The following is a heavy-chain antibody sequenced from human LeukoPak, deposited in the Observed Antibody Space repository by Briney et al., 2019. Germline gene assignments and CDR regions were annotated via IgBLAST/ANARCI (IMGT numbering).Heavy chain of an antibody. CDR3: AREGFWSGYNYYYYMDV. CDR1: GFTFSSYS. J-gene: IGHJ6*03. D-gene: IGHD3-3*01. V-gene: IGHV3-21*01. Sequence: GGSLRLSCAASGFTFSSYSMNWVRQAPGKGLEWVSSISSSSSYIYYADSVKGRFTISRDNAKNSLYLQMNSLRAEDTAVYYCAREGFWSGYNYYYYMDVWGKGTTVTVSS. CDR2: ISSSSSYI.